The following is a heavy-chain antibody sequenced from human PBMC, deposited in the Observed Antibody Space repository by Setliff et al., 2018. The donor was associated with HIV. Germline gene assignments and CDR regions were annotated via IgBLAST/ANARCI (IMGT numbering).Heavy chain of an antibody. D-gene: IGHD6-19*01. CDR1: GYTFTDYY. Sequence: ASVKVSCKASGYTFTDYYIHWVRQAPGQGLEWMGWINPDTGGTNSAQRFQGRVTMTRDMSITTAYMELSSLRSDDTAVYYCARVPYRSAWFSGGHDAFDVWGQGTMVTVSS. CDR2: INPDTGGT. V-gene: IGHV1-2*02. CDR3: ARVPYRSAWFSGGHDAFDV. J-gene: IGHJ3*01.